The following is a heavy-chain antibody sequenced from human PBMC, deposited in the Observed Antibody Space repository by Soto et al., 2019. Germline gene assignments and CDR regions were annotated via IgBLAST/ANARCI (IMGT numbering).Heavy chain of an antibody. D-gene: IGHD3-3*01. J-gene: IGHJ6*02. Sequence: PSETLSLTCAVSGGSISSSNWWSWVRQPPGKGLEWIGEIYHSGSTNYNPSLKSRVTISVDKSKNQFSLKLSSVTAADTAVYYCARSRILTSPYYDFWSGPYGMDVWGQGTTVPVSS. CDR1: GGSISSSNW. V-gene: IGHV4-4*02. CDR2: IYHSGST. CDR3: ARSRILTSPYYDFWSGPYGMDV.